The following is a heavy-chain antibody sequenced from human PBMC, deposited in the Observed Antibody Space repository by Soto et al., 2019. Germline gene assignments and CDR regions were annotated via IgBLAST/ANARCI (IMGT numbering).Heavy chain of an antibody. CDR2: INHSGST. V-gene: IGHV4-34*01. Sequence: KTSETLSLTCAVYGGSFSGYYWSWIRQPPGKGLEWIGEINHSGSTNYNPSLKSRVTISVDTSKNQFSLKLSSVTAADTAVYYCARGCGYSYGNPPFYYYYYGMDVWGQGTTVTVSS. D-gene: IGHD5-18*01. CDR3: ARGCGYSYGNPPFYYYYYGMDV. CDR1: GGSFSGYY. J-gene: IGHJ6*02.